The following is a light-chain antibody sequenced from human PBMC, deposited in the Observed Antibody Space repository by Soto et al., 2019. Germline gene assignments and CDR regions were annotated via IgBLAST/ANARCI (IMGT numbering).Light chain of an antibody. J-gene: IGKJ5*01. CDR2: AAS. Sequence: DIQMTQSPSSVSASVGDRVTITCRASQDINSWLTWYQQKPGKAPKLLIYAASSLQSGVPSRFSGSRSGTDFTLTISNLQPEDFATYYCHQANSFPITFGQGTRLEIK. CDR1: QDINSW. V-gene: IGKV1-12*01. CDR3: HQANSFPIT.